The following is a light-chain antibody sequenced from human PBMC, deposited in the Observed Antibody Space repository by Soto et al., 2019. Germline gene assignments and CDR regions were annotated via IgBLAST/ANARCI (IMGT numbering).Light chain of an antibody. CDR3: NKYNSAVWT. Sequence: DIQMTQSPSSLSASVGDRVTITCRASQGISNYLAWYQQKPGKVPKLLIYAASTLQSGVPSRFSGSGSGTYFTLTISSLQPEDVATYYCNKYNSAVWTFGQGTKVEIK. J-gene: IGKJ1*01. CDR2: AAS. CDR1: QGISNY. V-gene: IGKV1-27*01.